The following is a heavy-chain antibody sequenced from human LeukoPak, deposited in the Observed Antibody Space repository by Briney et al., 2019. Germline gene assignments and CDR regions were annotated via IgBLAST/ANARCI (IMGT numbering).Heavy chain of an antibody. V-gene: IGHV5-51*01. Sequence: GESLKISCKGSGYDFTNYWVGWVRQMPGKGLEWMGIIYPGDSDTRYSPSFQGQVTISADKSISTAYLQWSSLKASDTAMYYCARLSLTQPSPTPSSSSDAFDYWGQGTLVTVSS. CDR2: IYPGDSDT. J-gene: IGHJ4*02. D-gene: IGHD6-6*01. CDR3: ARLSLTQPSPTPSSSSDAFDY. CDR1: GYDFTNYW.